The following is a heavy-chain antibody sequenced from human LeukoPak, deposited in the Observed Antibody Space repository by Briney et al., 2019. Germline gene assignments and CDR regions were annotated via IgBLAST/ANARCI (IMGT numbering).Heavy chain of an antibody. J-gene: IGHJ4*02. CDR1: GYTFTGYY. Sequence: ASVKVSCKASGYTFTGYYMHWVRQAPGQGLEWMGWINPNSGGTNYAQKFQGWVTMTRDTSISTAYMELSRLRSDDTAVYYCARDRVKYYYGSGSSSGDYWGQGTLVTVSS. D-gene: IGHD3-10*01. CDR2: INPNSGGT. V-gene: IGHV1-2*04. CDR3: ARDRVKYYYGSGSSSGDY.